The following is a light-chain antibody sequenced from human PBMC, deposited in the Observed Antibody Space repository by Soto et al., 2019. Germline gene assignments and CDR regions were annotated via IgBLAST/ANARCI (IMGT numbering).Light chain of an antibody. J-gene: IGLJ1*01. V-gene: IGLV1-40*01. CDR1: SSNIGATYD. CDR2: GNS. Sequence: QPVLTQPPSVSGAPGQRVTISCTGSSSNIGATYDVQWYQQLPGTAPKLLIYGNSNRPSGVPDRFSGSKSGTSASLAITGRQADDEADYYCQSYDSSLSAHYVFGTGTKLTVL. CDR3: QSYDSSLSAHYV.